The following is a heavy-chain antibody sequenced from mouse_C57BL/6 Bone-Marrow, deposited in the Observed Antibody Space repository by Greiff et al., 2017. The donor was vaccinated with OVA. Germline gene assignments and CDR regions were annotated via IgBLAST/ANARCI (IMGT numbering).Heavy chain of an antibody. CDR1: GFTFSDFY. CDR3: ARDEYYAMDY. J-gene: IGHJ4*01. V-gene: IGHV7-1*01. Sequence: EVKLVESGGGLVQSGRSLRLSCATSGFTFSDFYMEWVRQAPGKGLEWIAASRNKANDYTTEYSASVKGRFIVSRDTSQSILYLQMNALRAEDTAIYYCARDEYYAMDYWGQGTSVTVSS. CDR2: SRNKANDYTT.